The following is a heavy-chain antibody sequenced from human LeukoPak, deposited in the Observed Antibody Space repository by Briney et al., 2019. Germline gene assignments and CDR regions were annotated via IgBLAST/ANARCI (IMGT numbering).Heavy chain of an antibody. V-gene: IGHV4-39*01. D-gene: IGHD2-2*01. CDR2: VFYTGST. J-gene: IGHJ3*02. CDR1: GASIRNYNNY. CDR3: VRHHKYCSSTSCYKVGDPTDAFAI. Sequence: PSETLSLTCIVSGASIRNYNNYWGWIRQPPGKGLEWIGSVFYTGSTYYNPSLQSRITVSVDTSKNQFSLKLTSVTAADTAVYYCVRHHKYCSSTSCYKVGDPTDAFAIWGLGTMVIVSS.